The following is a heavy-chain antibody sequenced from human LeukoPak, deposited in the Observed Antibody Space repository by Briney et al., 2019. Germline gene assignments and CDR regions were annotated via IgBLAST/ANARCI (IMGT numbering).Heavy chain of an antibody. D-gene: IGHD6-19*01. CDR3: ARDTHSSGWSRGWFDP. Sequence: GASVKVSCKASGYTFTDYYVHWVRQAPGQGLEHMGWINPNTGGTNYAPEFQGRVTMTRDTSISTAYIELSRLRSDDTAVYYCARDTHSSGWSRGWFDPWGPGTQVIVSS. J-gene: IGHJ5*02. V-gene: IGHV1-2*02. CDR2: INPNTGGT. CDR1: GYTFTDYY.